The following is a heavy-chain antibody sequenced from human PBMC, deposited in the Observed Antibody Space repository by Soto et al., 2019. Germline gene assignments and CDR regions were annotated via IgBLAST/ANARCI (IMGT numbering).Heavy chain of an antibody. CDR1: GGSISSYY. CDR2: IYYSGST. D-gene: IGHD6-6*01. CDR3: ARQYSSSTPFDY. J-gene: IGHJ4*02. V-gene: IGHV4-59*08. Sequence: QVQLQESGPGLVKPSETLSLTCTVSGGSISSYYWSWIRQPPGKGLEWVGYIYYSGSTNYNPSLKSRVTLSVDTSKNQFSLKLSSVPAADTAVYYCARQYSSSTPFDYWGQGTLVTVSS.